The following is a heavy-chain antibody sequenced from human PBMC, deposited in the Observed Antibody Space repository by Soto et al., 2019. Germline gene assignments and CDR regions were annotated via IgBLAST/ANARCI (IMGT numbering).Heavy chain of an antibody. CDR1: GYTFTSYA. J-gene: IGHJ4*02. CDR2: INAGNGNT. D-gene: IGHD2-15*01. V-gene: IGHV1-3*01. CDR3: ARRPGGPDGPGDY. Sequence: QVQLVQSGAEVKKPGASVKVSCKASGYTFTSYAMHWVRQAPGQRLEWMGWINAGNGNTKYSQKFQGRVTITRDTXASPSYMELSSLRSEDTAVYYCARRPGGPDGPGDYWGQGTLGTVSP.